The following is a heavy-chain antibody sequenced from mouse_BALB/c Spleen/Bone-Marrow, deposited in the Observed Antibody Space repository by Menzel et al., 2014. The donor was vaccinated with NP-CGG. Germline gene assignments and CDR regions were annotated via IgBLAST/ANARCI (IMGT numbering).Heavy chain of an antibody. V-gene: IGHV1-87*01. CDR2: IYPGDGDT. J-gene: IGHJ4*01. CDR3: ARYYYAKDY. Sequence: QVQLQQSGAELARPGASVKLSCKASGYTFTSYWMQWVKQRPGQGLEWIGAIYPGDGDTRYTQKFKGKATLTADKSSSTAYMQLSSLASEDSAVYYCARYYYAKDYWGQGTSVTGSS. CDR1: GYTFTSYW.